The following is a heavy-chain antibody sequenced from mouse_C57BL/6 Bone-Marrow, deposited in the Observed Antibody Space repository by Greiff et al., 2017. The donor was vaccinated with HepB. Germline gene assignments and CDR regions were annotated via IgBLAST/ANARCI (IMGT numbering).Heavy chain of an antibody. J-gene: IGHJ3*01. V-gene: IGHV1-18*01. D-gene: IGHD2-4*01. Sequence: VQLKQSGPELVKPGASVKIPCKASGYTFTDYNMDWVKQSHGKSLEWIGDINPNNGGTIYNQKFKGKATLTVDKSSSTAYMELRSLTSEDTAVYYCARHDYDGAWFAYWGQGTLVTVSA. CDR1: GYTFTDYN. CDR2: INPNNGGT. CDR3: ARHDYDGAWFAY.